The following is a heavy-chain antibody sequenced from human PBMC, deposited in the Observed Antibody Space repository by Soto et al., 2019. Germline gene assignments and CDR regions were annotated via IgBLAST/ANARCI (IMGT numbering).Heavy chain of an antibody. CDR2: IKSKTDGGTT. Sequence: GGSLRLSCAASGFTFSNAWRNWVRQAPGKGLEWVGRIKSKTDGGTTDYAAPVKGRFTISRDDSKNTLYLQMNSLKTEDTAVYYCTTWYYYDSSGYWLDFDYWGQGTLVTVSS. D-gene: IGHD3-22*01. V-gene: IGHV3-15*07. CDR3: TTWYYYDSSGYWLDFDY. J-gene: IGHJ4*02. CDR1: GFTFSNAW.